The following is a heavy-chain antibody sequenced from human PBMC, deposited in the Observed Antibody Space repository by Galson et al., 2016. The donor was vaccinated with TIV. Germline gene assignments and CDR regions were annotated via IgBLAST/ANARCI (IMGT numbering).Heavy chain of an antibody. Sequence: PALVKPTQTLTLTCTFSGFSLTTSGVGVGWIRQPPGKALEWLAHIYWDDDERYSPSLKSRLTITKDTSKNQVVLTMTNMDPGDTATFYCAYLPNMFYYGMDVWGQGTTVTVSS. V-gene: IGHV2-5*02. D-gene: IGHD3-10*02. CDR1: GFSLTTSGVG. CDR3: AYLPNMFYYGMDV. J-gene: IGHJ6*02. CDR2: IYWDDDE.